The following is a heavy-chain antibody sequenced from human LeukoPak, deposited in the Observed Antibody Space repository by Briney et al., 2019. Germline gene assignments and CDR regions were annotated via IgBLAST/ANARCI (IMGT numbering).Heavy chain of an antibody. J-gene: IGHJ5*02. CDR3: ARGLAAAGTCWFDP. CDR1: GYDFTKYA. D-gene: IGHD6-13*01. V-gene: IGHV1-3*01. Sequence: ASVKVSCKASGYDFTKYAVQWVRQAPGQRLEWMGWIDAGNGRTKYSPDFQGRVIISRDTSASIAYMELSSLRSDDTAVYYCARGLAAAGTCWFDPWGQGTLVTVSS. CDR2: IDAGNGRT.